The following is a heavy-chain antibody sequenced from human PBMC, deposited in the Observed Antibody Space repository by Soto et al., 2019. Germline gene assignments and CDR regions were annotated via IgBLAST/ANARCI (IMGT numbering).Heavy chain of an antibody. J-gene: IGHJ4*02. CDR2: ISGSGGST. CDR1: GSTFSSYA. D-gene: IGHD3-3*01. CDR3: AKDLSIFGVGRFDY. Sequence: GGSLRLSCAASGSTFSSYAMSWVRQAPGKGLEWVSAISGSGGSTYYADSVKGRFTISRDNSKNTLYLQMNSLRAEDTAVYYCAKDLSIFGVGRFDYRGQGTLVTVSS. V-gene: IGHV3-23*01.